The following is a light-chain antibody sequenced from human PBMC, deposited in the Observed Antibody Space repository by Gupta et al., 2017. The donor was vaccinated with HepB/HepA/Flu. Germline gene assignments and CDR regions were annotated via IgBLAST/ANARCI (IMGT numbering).Light chain of an antibody. CDR2: GAP. V-gene: IGKV3-15*01. CDR1: QSVTSK. J-gene: IGKJ5*01. Sequence: EIVMTQSPATLSVSPGERATLSCRASQSVTSKLAWYQQKPGQAPRLLIYGAPARATGIPARFSGSGSGTEFTLTISSLQSEDFAVYHCQQYNAWPLTFGQGTRLEIK. CDR3: QQYNAWPLT.